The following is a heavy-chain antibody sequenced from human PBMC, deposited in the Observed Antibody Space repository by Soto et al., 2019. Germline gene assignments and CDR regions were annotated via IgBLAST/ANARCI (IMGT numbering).Heavy chain of an antibody. CDR1: GFTFSSYG. Sequence: QVQLVESGGGVVQPGRSLRLSCAASGFTFSSYGMHWVRQAPGKGLEWVAVISYDGSNKYYADSVKGRFTISRDNSKNTLYLQMNSLRAEDTAVYYCAKDSSSAVYYYYYYGMDVWGQGTTVTVFS. D-gene: IGHD6-6*01. CDR3: AKDSSSAVYYYYYYGMDV. J-gene: IGHJ6*02. CDR2: ISYDGSNK. V-gene: IGHV3-30*18.